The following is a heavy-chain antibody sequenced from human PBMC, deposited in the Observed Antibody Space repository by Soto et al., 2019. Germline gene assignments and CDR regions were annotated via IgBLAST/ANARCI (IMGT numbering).Heavy chain of an antibody. CDR3: ARQGDRSYTWSY. J-gene: IGHJ4*02. D-gene: IGHD3-16*02. V-gene: IGHV4-4*02. CDR1: SGSISSISW. CDR2: IHHSGTT. Sequence: PSETLSLTCAVSSGSISSISWYSWVRQPPGKGLEWIGEIHHSGTTYCNPALESRLSISLDAPRNQFSLRLSSVTAADTAVYYCARQGDRSYTWSYWGQGTLVTAP.